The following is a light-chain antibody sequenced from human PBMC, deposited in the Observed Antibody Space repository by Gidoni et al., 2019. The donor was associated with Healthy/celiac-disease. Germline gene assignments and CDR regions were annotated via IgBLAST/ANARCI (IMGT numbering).Light chain of an antibody. CDR2: AAS. CDR1: QSISSY. CDR3: QQRYRTPPET. V-gene: IGKV1-39*01. J-gene: IGKJ1*01. Sequence: DIQLTQSPSSLSASAGDRVTITCRASQSISSYLNWYQQKTGRAPKLLIYAASSLQSGVPSKCSGSGSGADFTLTISSREPEEFAADYCQQRYRTPPETFGQGTKVEIK.